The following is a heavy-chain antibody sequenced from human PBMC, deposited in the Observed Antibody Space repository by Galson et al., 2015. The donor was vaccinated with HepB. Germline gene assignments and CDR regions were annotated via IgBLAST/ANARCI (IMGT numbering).Heavy chain of an antibody. D-gene: IGHD1-26*01. CDR1: GFTFSSYA. J-gene: IGHJ4*02. CDR3: ARVTQWELQGYFEY. V-gene: IGHV3-30-3*01. Sequence: SLRLSCAASGFTFSSYAMHWVRQAPGKGLEWVAVISYDGSNKYYADSVKGRFTISRDNSKNTLYLQMNSLRAEDTAVYYCARVTQWELQGYFEYWGQGTLVTVSS. CDR2: ISYDGSNK.